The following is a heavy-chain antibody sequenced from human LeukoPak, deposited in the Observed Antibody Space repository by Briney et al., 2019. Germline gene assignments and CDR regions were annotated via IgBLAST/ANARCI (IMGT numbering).Heavy chain of an antibody. Sequence: GSLRLSCAASGLTISSNYMTWVRQAQGTGLEWVSLIYSGEVTFYADSVKGRFTISRDTSHNTLYLQMNRLRTADTAVYYCARISGGSFDIWGQGTTVTV. D-gene: IGHD3-10*01. V-gene: IGHV3-53*01. CDR2: IYSGEVT. CDR3: ARISGGSFDI. CDR1: GLTISSNY. J-gene: IGHJ3*02.